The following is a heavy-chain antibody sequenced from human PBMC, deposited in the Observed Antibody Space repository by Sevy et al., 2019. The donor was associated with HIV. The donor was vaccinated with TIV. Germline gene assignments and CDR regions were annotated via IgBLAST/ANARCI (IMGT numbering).Heavy chain of an antibody. Sequence: GGSLRLSCAASGFTFSSYAMSWVRQAPGKGLEWVSAISGSGGSTYYADSVKGRFTISRDNSKNTLYLQMNSLRAEDTAVYYCATADPSCSSTSCYYGAFDYWGQGTLVTVSS. CDR3: ATADPSCSSTSCYYGAFDY. J-gene: IGHJ4*02. V-gene: IGHV3-23*01. D-gene: IGHD2-2*01. CDR2: ISGSGGST. CDR1: GFTFSSYA.